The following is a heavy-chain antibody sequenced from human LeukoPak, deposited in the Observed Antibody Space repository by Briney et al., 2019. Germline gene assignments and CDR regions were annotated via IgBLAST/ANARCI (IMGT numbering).Heavy chain of an antibody. Sequence: GRSLRLSCAASGFTFSSCGMHWVRQAPGKGLEWVAVISYDGSNKYYADSVKGRFTISRDNSKNTLYLQMNSLRAEDTAVYYCAKDAAVLLRFGELPADYWGQGTLVTVSS. CDR3: AKDAAVLLRFGELPADY. CDR2: ISYDGSNK. V-gene: IGHV3-30*18. J-gene: IGHJ4*02. CDR1: GFTFSSCG. D-gene: IGHD3-10*01.